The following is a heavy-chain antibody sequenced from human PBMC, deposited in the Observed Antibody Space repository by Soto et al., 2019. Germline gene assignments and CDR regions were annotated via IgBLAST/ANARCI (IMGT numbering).Heavy chain of an antibody. CDR3: TRGSNPEYYYYGMDV. CDR2: IRSKAYGGTT. V-gene: IGHV3-49*03. D-gene: IGHD2-2*01. CDR1: GFTFGVYV. J-gene: IGHJ6*02. Sequence: SLKLSSTASGFTFGVYVMSWFRQAPGKGLEWVGFIRSKAYGGTTEYAASVKGRFTISRDDSKSIAYLQMNSLKTEDTAVYYCTRGSNPEYYYYGMDVWGQGTTVTVSS.